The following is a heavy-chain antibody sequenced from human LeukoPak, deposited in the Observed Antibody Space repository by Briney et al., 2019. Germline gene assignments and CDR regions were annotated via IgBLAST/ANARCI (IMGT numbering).Heavy chain of an antibody. V-gene: IGHV4-59*01. CDR1: GDSIDSYY. CDR3: ARESFYDGIDY. J-gene: IGHJ4*02. D-gene: IGHD4-23*01. Sequence: SETLSLTCTVSGDSIDSYYWSWIRQPPGKGLEWIGYIYYRGTTSYNPFLKSRVTISVDTSKNQFSLKLNSVTAADTAVYYCARESFYDGIDYWGQGTLVTASS. CDR2: IYYRGTT.